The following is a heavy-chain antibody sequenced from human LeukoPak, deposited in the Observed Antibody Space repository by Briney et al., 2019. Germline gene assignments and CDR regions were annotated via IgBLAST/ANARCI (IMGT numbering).Heavy chain of an antibody. CDR3: ARIQHDVWSCYSDNYYMDV. J-gene: IGHJ6*03. V-gene: IGHV3-66*02. Sequence: GGSVRLSCAASGFTVRSNYMSWVRQAPAKGLEWVSVIYSGGSTYYADSVKDRFTISRDNSKNTLYLQMNSLRAEDTAVYYCARIQHDVWSCYSDNYYMDVWGKGTMVTVSS. CDR2: IYSGGST. CDR1: GFTVRSNY. D-gene: IGHD3-3*01.